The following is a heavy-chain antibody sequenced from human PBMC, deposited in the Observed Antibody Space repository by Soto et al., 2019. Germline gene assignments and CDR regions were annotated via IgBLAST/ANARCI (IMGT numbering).Heavy chain of an antibody. D-gene: IGHD6-6*01. CDR3: ARGIAAYAIYYYYYMDV. CDR2: MNPNSGNT. J-gene: IGHJ6*03. Sequence: ASVKVSCKASGYTFTSYDINWVRQATGQGLEWMGWMNPNSGNTGYAQKLQGRVTMTRNTSISTAYMELSSLRSEDTAVYYCARGIAAYAIYYYYYMDVWGKGTTVTVSS. V-gene: IGHV1-8*01. CDR1: GYTFTSYD.